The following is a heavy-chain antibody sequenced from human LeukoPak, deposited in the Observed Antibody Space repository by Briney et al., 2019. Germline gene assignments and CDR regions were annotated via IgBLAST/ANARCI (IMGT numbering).Heavy chain of an antibody. CDR1: GYTFTSYD. J-gene: IGHJ6*02. V-gene: IGHV1-8*01. CDR2: MNPNSGYT. D-gene: IGHD3-9*01. CDR3: ARPNYDLLTGYYPLLDV. Sequence: GASVKVSCKASGYTFTSYDINWVRQATGQGLEWMGWMNPNSGYTGYAQKFQGRVTMTRNTSISTAYMELSSPRSEDTAVYYCARPNYDLLTGYYPLLDVWGQGTTVTVSS.